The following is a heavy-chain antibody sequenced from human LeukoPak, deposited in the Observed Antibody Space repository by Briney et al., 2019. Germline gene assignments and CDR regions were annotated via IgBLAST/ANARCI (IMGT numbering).Heavy chain of an antibody. J-gene: IGHJ2*01. CDR2: IYYSGST. CDR3: ARDGGYGGNSKYWYFDL. D-gene: IGHD4-23*01. V-gene: IGHV4-59*06. CDR1: GGSISSYY. Sequence: PSETLSLTCTVSGGSISSYYWSWIRQHPGKGLEWIGYIYYSGSTYYNPSLKSRVTTSVDTSKNQFSLKLSSVTAADTAVYYCARDGGYGGNSKYWYFDLWGRGTLVTVSS.